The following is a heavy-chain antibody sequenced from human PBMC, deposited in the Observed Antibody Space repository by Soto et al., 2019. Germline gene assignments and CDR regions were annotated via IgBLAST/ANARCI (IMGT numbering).Heavy chain of an antibody. V-gene: IGHV1-69*12. CDR1: GGTFSSYA. CDR2: IIPIFGTA. D-gene: IGHD4-17*01. J-gene: IGHJ6*02. CDR3: ARDGSGDYDGHYYYGMDV. Sequence: QVQLVQSGAEVKKPGSSGKVSCKASGGTFSSYAISWVRQAPGQGLEWMGGIIPIFGTANYAQKFQGRVTITADEATSTAYMELSSLRSEDTAVYYCARDGSGDYDGHYYYGMDVWGQGTTVTVSS.